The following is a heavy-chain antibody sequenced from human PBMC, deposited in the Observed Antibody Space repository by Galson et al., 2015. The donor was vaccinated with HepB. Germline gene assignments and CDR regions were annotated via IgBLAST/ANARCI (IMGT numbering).Heavy chain of an antibody. CDR2: IWYDGSNK. D-gene: IGHD2/OR15-2a*01. CDR1: GFTLSDYG. J-gene: IGHJ4*02. CDR3: ARSPWLNSAYPYFDY. Sequence: SLRLSCAASGFTLSDYGMHWVRQAPGKGLEWVAVIWYDGSNKYYGESVKGRFTISRDRSKNTLYLQMNSLRAEDTAVYYCARSPWLNSAYPYFDYWGQGTLVTVSS. V-gene: IGHV3-33*01.